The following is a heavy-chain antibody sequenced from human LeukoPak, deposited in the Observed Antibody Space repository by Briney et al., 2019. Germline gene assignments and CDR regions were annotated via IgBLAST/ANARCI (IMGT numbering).Heavy chain of an antibody. V-gene: IGHV3-30*04. J-gene: IGHJ4*02. Sequence: PGGSLRLSCAASGFTFSSYAMHWVRQAPGKGLEWVAVISYDGSNKYYADSVKGRFTISRDNSKNTLYLQMNSLRAGDTAVYYCARAPRWGSFNYWGQGTLVTVSS. CDR3: ARAPRWGSFNY. CDR2: ISYDGSNK. D-gene: IGHD7-27*01. CDR1: GFTFSSYA.